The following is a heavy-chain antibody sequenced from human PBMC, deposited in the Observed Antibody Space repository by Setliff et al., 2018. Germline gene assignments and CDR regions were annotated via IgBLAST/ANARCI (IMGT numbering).Heavy chain of an antibody. CDR3: ARDRTIFGVNNFYFYMDV. V-gene: IGHV4-59*02. CDR1: GGSVSPYF. CDR2: IYHNGNT. Sequence: SETLSLTCTVSGGSVSPYFWSWIRQPPGKGLEWIGYIYHNGNTNFNPSLKSRVNMSVDTSNNQFVLNLKAVTAADTAVYYCARDRTIFGVNNFYFYMDVWGRGTTVTVSS. J-gene: IGHJ6*03. D-gene: IGHD3-3*01.